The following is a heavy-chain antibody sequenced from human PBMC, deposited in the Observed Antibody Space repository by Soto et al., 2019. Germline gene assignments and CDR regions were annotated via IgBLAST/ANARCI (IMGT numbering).Heavy chain of an antibody. CDR1: GYTFTSYG. J-gene: IGHJ1*01. CDR2: ISAYNGNT. Sequence: QVQLVQSGAEVKKPGASVKVSCKASGYTFTSYGISWVRQAPGQGLEWMGWISAYNGNTNYAQKLQGRVTMTTDTSTSTAYMELRSLRSDDTAVYYCARSLYDFWSGYPSAEYFQHWGQGTLVTVSS. CDR3: ARSLYDFWSGYPSAEYFQH. V-gene: IGHV1-18*04. D-gene: IGHD3-3*01.